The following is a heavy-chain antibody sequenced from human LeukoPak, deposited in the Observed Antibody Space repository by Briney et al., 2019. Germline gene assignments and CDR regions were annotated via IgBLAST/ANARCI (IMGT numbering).Heavy chain of an antibody. D-gene: IGHD3-10*01. CDR1: GYSFTSYW. Sequence: GESLKISCKGSGYSFTSYWIGWVRQMPGKGLEWMGIIYPGDSDTRYSPSFQGQVTISADKSISTAYLQWSGLKASDTAMYYCARHYYYGSGSSHTWFDPGGQGTLVTVSS. CDR3: ARHYYYGSGSSHTWFDP. V-gene: IGHV5-51*01. CDR2: IYPGDSDT. J-gene: IGHJ5*02.